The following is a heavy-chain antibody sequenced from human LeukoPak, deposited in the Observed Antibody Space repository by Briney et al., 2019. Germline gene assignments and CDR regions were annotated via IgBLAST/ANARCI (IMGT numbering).Heavy chain of an antibody. CDR3: ARGTPGYSGSFLVDY. V-gene: IGHV3-30*04. J-gene: IGHJ4*02. CDR2: ISYDGSNK. Sequence: PGGSLRLSCAASGFTFSSYAMHWVRQAPGKGLEWVAVISYDGSNKYYADSVKGRFTISRDNSKNTLYLQMSSLRAEDTAVYYCARGTPGYSGSFLVDYWGQGTLVTVSS. CDR1: GFTFSSYA. D-gene: IGHD1-26*01.